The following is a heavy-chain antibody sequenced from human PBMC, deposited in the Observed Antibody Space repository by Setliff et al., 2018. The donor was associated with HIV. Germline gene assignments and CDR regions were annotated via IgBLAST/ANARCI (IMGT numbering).Heavy chain of an antibody. J-gene: IGHJ3*01. Sequence: SQTLSLTCAVTGDSISSRNWWSWVRQAPGKGLQWIGEIYQNGLTNYSPSLKSRVSMSLDKSKNQFSLKMTSVTAADTAVYYCVRAGDYYDSTGARAGFDFWGQGTRVTVSS. CDR2: IYQNGLT. CDR1: GDSISSRNW. V-gene: IGHV4-4*02. D-gene: IGHD3-22*01. CDR3: VRAGDYYDSTGARAGFDF.